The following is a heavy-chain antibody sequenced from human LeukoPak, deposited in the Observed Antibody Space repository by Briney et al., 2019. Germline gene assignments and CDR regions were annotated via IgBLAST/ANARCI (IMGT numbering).Heavy chain of an antibody. V-gene: IGHV4-59*08. Sequence: SETLSLTCTVSGGSLNSYYWSWIRQPPGKGLQWIGYIYYSGTTNYNPSLKSRVTISVDTSKNQFSLKLSSVTAADTAVYYCARCAGYRYCDSSGYYPTPTNWFDPWGQGTLVTVSS. J-gene: IGHJ5*02. D-gene: IGHD3-22*01. CDR1: GGSLNSYY. CDR2: IYYSGTT. CDR3: ARCAGYRYCDSSGYYPTPTNWFDP.